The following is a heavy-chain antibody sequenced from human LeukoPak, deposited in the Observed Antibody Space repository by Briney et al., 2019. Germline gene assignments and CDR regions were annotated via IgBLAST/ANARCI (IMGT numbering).Heavy chain of an antibody. CDR1: GFTVSSNY. CDR3: ASEGD. Sequence: PGGSLRLSCAVSGFTVSSNYFSWVRQAPEKGLEWVSVIYTEGTTYYADSVKGRFIISRDNSKNTVYLQMNSLRVEDTAVYYCASEGDWGQGTLVTVS. J-gene: IGHJ4*02. CDR2: IYTEGTT. D-gene: IGHD3-16*01. V-gene: IGHV3-66*02.